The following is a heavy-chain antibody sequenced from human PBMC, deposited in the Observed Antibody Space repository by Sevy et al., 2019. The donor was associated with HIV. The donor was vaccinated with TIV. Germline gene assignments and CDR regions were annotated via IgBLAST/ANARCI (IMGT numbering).Heavy chain of an antibody. V-gene: IGHV3-23*01. CDR1: GFTFSSYA. CDR3: AKGQWLVIGRWWFDP. Sequence: QLGGSLRLSCAASGFTFSSYAMSWVRQAPGKGLEWVSAISGSGGSTYYADSVKGRFTISRDNSKNRLYLQMNSLRAEDTAVYYCAKGQWLVIGRWWFDPWGQGTLVTVSS. J-gene: IGHJ5*02. D-gene: IGHD6-19*01. CDR2: ISGSGGST.